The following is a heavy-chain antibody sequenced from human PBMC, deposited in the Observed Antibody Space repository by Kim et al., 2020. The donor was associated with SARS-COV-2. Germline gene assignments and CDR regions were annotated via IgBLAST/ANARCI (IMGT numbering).Heavy chain of an antibody. V-gene: IGHV4-34*01. D-gene: IGHD3-10*01. Sequence: SETLSLTCAVYGGSFSGYYWSWIRQPPGKGLEWIGEINHSGSTNYNPSLKSRVTISVDTSKNQFSLKLSSVTAADTAVYYCARGSGVGLYYYGMDVWGQGTTVTVSS. CDR3: ARGSGVGLYYYGMDV. CDR2: INHSGST. CDR1: GGSFSGYY. J-gene: IGHJ6*02.